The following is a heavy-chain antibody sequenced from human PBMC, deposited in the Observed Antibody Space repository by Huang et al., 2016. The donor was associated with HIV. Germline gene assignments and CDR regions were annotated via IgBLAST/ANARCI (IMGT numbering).Heavy chain of an antibody. CDR2: FRSKAFGGAS. D-gene: IGHD4-17*01. V-gene: IGHV3-49*03. J-gene: IGHJ6*03. CDR1: GFIFNDFA. CDR3: SPSGDDYFYFYMDV. Sequence: QLVESGGDSVQSGRSLRLSCRGSGFIFNDFAINWFRQSPGKGLEWIGFFRSKAFGGASKSAPSVKDRFTVSRDEAKNVAFLQMDNLQVDDTAIYYCSPSGDDYFYFYMDVWGNGTTVIVS.